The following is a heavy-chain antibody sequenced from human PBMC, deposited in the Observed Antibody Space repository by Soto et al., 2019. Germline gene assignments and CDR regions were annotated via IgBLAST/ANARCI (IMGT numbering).Heavy chain of an antibody. CDR1: RFTFSTYW. CDR3: ARLRSTTLGGGDAFDT. Sequence: EVQLVESGGGLVQPGGSLRLSCAASRFTFSTYWMHWVRQVPGKGLVWVSRINSDGSSTTYADSVKGRFTISRDNAKNTLYLQMNSLRAEDTAVYYCARLRSTTLGGGDAFDTWGQGTMFTVSS. CDR2: INSDGSST. J-gene: IGHJ3*02. D-gene: IGHD4-17*01. V-gene: IGHV3-74*03.